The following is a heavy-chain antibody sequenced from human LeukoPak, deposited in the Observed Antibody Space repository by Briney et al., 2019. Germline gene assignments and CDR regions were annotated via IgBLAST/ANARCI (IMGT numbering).Heavy chain of an antibody. CDR3: ARERTESGDSSNYYPYAFDI. J-gene: IGHJ3*02. D-gene: IGHD3-22*01. CDR2: IWSDASGK. V-gene: IGHV3-33*01. CDR1: GFTFSSHA. Sequence: PGGSLRLSCAASGFTFSSHAMHWVRQSQAPGKGLEWVAAIWSDASGKKYAESVKGRFTISRDNSKNTLYLQMNSLRAEDTAVYYCARERTESGDSSNYYPYAFDIWGQGTMVTVSS.